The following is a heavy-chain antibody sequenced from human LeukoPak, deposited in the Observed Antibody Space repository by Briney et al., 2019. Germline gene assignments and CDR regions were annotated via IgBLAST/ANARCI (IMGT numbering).Heavy chain of an antibody. J-gene: IGHJ4*02. CDR3: AKGISESLLSDFDY. V-gene: IGHV3-23*01. CDR2: ISGSGGRT. CDR1: GFTFSGYA. Sequence: GGSLRLSCAASGFTFSGYAMSWVRQAPGKGLEWVSGISGSGGRTDYADSVKGRFTISRDNSINTVYLQMNSLRADDTALFYCAKGISESLLSDFDYWGLGTLVTVSS. D-gene: IGHD2/OR15-2a*01.